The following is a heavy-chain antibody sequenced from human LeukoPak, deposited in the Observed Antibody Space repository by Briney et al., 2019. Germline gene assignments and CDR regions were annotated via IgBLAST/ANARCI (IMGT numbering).Heavy chain of an antibody. J-gene: IGHJ4*02. Sequence: GGSLRLSCAASGFTFSSYGMHWVRQAPGKGLEWVAVIWYDGSNKYYTDSVKGRFTISRDNSKNTLYLQMNSLRAEDTAVYYCATGVVGATRGEFDYWGQGTLVTVSS. CDR3: ATGVVGATRGEFDY. V-gene: IGHV3-33*01. D-gene: IGHD1-26*01. CDR2: IWYDGSNK. CDR1: GFTFSSYG.